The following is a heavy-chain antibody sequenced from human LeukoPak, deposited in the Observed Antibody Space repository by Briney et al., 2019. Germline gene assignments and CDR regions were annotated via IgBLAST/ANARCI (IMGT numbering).Heavy chain of an antibody. V-gene: IGHV1-46*01. CDR3: ARDISYCSGGSWYVTIDY. Sequence: ASAKVSCKASGYTFTSYYMHGVRQAPGQGLEWRGIINPSGGSTSYAQKFQGRVTMTRDTSTSTVYMELSSLRSEDTAVYYSARDISYCSGGSWYVTIDYWGQGTLVTVSS. CDR2: INPSGGST. CDR1: GYTFTSYY. D-gene: IGHD2-15*01. J-gene: IGHJ4*02.